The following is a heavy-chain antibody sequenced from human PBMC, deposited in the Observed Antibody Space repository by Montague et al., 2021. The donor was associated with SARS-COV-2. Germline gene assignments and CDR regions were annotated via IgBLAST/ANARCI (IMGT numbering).Heavy chain of an antibody. J-gene: IGHJ6*02. Sequence: TLSLTCTVSGGSISSGYYYWIWLPPRDGQGLVWIGHIYTSGSTNYNPSLKSRVTISVDRSKNQFSLKLSSVTAADTAVYYCAREDDNWCYWLRGIDVWGQGTTVTVSS. CDR1: GGSISSGYYY. D-gene: IGHD4/OR15-4a*01. CDR2: IYTSGST. CDR3: AREDDNWCYWLRGIDV. V-gene: IGHV4-61*09.